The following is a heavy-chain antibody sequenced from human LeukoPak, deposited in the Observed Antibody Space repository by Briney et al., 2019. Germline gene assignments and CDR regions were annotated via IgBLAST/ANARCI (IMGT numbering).Heavy chain of an antibody. CDR1: GYSFTSYW. J-gene: IGHJ4*02. V-gene: IGHV5-51*01. CDR3: ARHVSAVAGTYYFDY. CDR2: IYPGDSDT. D-gene: IGHD6-19*01. Sequence: GESLKISCKGSGYSFTSYWIGWVRQMPGKGLEWMGIIYPGDSDTRYSPSFQGQVTISADKSISTAYLQWSSLKASDTAMYYCARHVSAVAGTYYFDYWGQGTLVTVSS.